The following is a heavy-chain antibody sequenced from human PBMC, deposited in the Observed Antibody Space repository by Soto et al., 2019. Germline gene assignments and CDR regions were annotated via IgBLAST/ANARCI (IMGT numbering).Heavy chain of an antibody. CDR1: GFTFDEYA. V-gene: IGHV3-9*01. J-gene: IGHJ6*03. Sequence: EVQLVESGGGLVQPGRSLRLSCAASGFTFDEYAMHWVRQAPGKGLEWVSGISWNRGTIGYADPVKGRFTISRDNVKSSLYLQMNSLRAEDTALYYCAKGGEWEVFSYMDVWGKGPRSPSP. D-gene: IGHD3-16*01. CDR3: AKGGEWEVFSYMDV. CDR2: ISWNRGTI.